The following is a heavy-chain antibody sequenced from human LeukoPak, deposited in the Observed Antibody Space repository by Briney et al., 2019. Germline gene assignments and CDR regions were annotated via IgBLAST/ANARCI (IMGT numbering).Heavy chain of an antibody. CDR1: GGSFSGYY. CDR2: ISHSGST. V-gene: IGHV4-34*01. D-gene: IGHD6-6*01. CDR3: AGSSLYFDY. Sequence: SETLSLTCAVYGGSFSGYYWSWIRQPPGKGLEWIGEISHSGSTNYNPSLKSRVTISVDTSKNQFSLKLSSVTAADTAVYYCAGSSLYFDYWGQGTLVTVSS. J-gene: IGHJ4*02.